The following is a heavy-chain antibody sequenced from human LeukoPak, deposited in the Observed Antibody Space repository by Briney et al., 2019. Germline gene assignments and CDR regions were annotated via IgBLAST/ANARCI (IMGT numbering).Heavy chain of an antibody. CDR1: GFTFSSYR. V-gene: IGHV3-7*01. D-gene: IGHD1-1*01. CDR3: ARAGYPGGGNWFDP. J-gene: IGHJ5*02. Sequence: PGGSLRLSCAASGFTFSSYRMSWVRQAPGKGLEWVANIKQDGSEKYYVDSVKGRFTISRDNAKNSLYLQMNSLRAEDTAVNYCARAGYPGGGNWFDPWGQGTLVTVSS. CDR2: IKQDGSEK.